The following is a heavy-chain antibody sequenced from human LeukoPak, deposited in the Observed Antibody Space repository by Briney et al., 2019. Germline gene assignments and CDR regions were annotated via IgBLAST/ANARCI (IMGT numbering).Heavy chain of an antibody. CDR1: GFTFSSYA. CDR2: INGAGGGT. CDR3: AKHGVSSSFDY. Sequence: GGSLRLSCAASGFTFSSYAMSWVSQAPGKGLEWVSTINGAGGGTYYTDSVKGRFTISRDNSKNTLYLHMNSLRAGDTAVYYCAKHGVSSSFDYWGQGTLVTVSS. J-gene: IGHJ4*02. V-gene: IGHV3-23*01. D-gene: IGHD6-6*01.